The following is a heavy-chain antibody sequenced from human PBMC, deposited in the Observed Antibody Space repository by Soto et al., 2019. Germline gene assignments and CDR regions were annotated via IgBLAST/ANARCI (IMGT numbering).Heavy chain of an antibody. CDR1: GGSISSYY. V-gene: IGHV4-59*01. CDR2: IYYSGST. D-gene: IGHD6-19*01. CDR3: EREVDGNEKEYDAFDI. Sequence: SETLSLTCTVSGGSISSYYWSWIRQPPGKGLEWIGYIYYSGSTNYNPSLKSRVTISVDTSKNQFSLKLSSVTAADTAVYYCEREVDGNEKEYDAFDIWGQGTMVTVSS. J-gene: IGHJ3*02.